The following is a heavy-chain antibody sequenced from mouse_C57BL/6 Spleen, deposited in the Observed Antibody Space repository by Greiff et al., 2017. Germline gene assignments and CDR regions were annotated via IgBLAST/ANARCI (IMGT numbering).Heavy chain of an antibody. CDR1: GYTFTSYW. CDR3: ARAPYYGSTYYAMDY. V-gene: IGHV1-69*01. J-gene: IGHJ4*01. CDR2: IDPSDSYT. Sequence: QVQLKESGAELVMPGASVKLSCKASGYTFTSYWMHWVKQRPGQGLEWIGEIDPSDSYTNYNQKFKGKSTLTVDKSSSTAYMQLSSLTSEDSAVYYCARAPYYGSTYYAMDYWGQGTSVTVSS. D-gene: IGHD1-1*01.